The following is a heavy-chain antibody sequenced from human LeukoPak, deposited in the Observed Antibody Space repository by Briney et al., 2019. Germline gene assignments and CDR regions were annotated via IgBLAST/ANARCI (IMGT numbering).Heavy chain of an antibody. D-gene: IGHD5-24*01. CDR2: ISYDGSNK. V-gene: IGHV3-30*04. CDR1: GFTFSSYA. CDR3: ARNQGMATIQVYY. J-gene: IGHJ4*02. Sequence: PGGSLRLSCAASGFTFSSYAMHWVRQAPGKGLEWVAVISYDGSNKYYADSVKGRFTISRDNSKNTLYLQMNSLRAEDTAVYYCARNQGMATIQVYYRGQGTLVTVSS.